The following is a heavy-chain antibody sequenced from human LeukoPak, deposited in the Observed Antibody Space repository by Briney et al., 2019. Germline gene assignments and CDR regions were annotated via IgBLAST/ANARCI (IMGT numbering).Heavy chain of an antibody. J-gene: IGHJ4*02. D-gene: IGHD4-17*01. Sequence: GGSLRLSCAASGFTFSSYWMSWVRQAPGKGLVWVSRIKTDGTITSYADSVEGRFTISRDNAKNTLYLQMNSLRAEDTAVYYCARDRTTVTVFDYWGQGILVTVSS. CDR1: GFTFSSYW. V-gene: IGHV3-74*01. CDR3: ARDRTTVTVFDY. CDR2: IKTDGTIT.